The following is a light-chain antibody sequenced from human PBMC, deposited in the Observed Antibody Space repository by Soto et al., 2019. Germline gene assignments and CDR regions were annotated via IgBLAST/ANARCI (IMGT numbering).Light chain of an antibody. J-gene: IGKJ1*01. V-gene: IGKV1-39*01. CDR2: AAS. CDR1: QSIVNY. CDR3: QQSFSTPQT. Sequence: DIQMTQSPSSLSASVGDRVTITCRASQSIVNYLNWYQQTPGKAPKLLISAASSLQTGVPSRFSGSGSVTDFTLTISSLQAEDSATYYCQQSFSTPQTFAHGTKVDIK.